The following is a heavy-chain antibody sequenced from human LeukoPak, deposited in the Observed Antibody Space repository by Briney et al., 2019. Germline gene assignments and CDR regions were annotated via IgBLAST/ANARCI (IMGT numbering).Heavy chain of an antibody. CDR1: GYTFTRYA. D-gene: IGHD3-22*01. CDR2: INTNTGNP. CDR3: AREKRRQHYYDSSGYSFDY. J-gene: IGHJ4*02. V-gene: IGHV7-4-1*02. Sequence: ASVKVSCKSSGYTFTRYAMNWVRQAPGQGLEWMGWINTNTGNPTYAQGFTGRFVFSLDTSVSTAYLQISSLKAEDTAVYYCAREKRRQHYYDSSGYSFDYWGQGTLVTVSS.